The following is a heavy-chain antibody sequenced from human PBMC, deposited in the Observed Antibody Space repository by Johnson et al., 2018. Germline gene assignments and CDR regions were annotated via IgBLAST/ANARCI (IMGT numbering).Heavy chain of an antibody. CDR3: SRVDSRALWFGELSADAFDI. CDR1: GFIFGDYA. CDR2: IRSKVYGGTT. D-gene: IGHD3-10*01. J-gene: IGHJ3*02. V-gene: IGHV3-49*03. Sequence: VQLQESGGGLVQPGRSLRLSCTASGFIFGDYAMNWFRQAPGKGLEWVGFIRSKVYGGTTEYAASVKGRFTISRDDSKSIAYLQMNSLKTEDTAVYYCSRVDSRALWFGELSADAFDIWGQGTMVTVSS.